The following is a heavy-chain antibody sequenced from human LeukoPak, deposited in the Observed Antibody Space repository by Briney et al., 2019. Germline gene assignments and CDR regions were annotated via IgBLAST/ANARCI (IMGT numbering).Heavy chain of an antibody. J-gene: IGHJ4*02. CDR3: ARGRLGITMVRGVRTKQHYFDY. V-gene: IGHV1-8*01. D-gene: IGHD3-10*01. CDR1: GYTFTSYD. Sequence: GASVKVSCKASGYTFTSYDINWVRQATGQGLEWMGWMNPNSGNTGYAQKFQGRVTMTRNTSISTAYMELSSLRSEDTAVYYCARGRLGITMVRGVRTKQHYFDYWGQGTLVTVSS. CDR2: MNPNSGNT.